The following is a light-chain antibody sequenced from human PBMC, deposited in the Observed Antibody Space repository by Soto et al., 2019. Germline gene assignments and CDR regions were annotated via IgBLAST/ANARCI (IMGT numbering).Light chain of an antibody. CDR3: QQYYSAPMT. Sequence: TQCLYSLDMYPRQRAHTHCKHILSIVSSSNNNNYLAWYQQKAGQPPKLLIYWASTRESGVPDRFSGSGSGTDFTLTISSLQAEDVAVYYCQQYYSAPMTFGQGTKLDIK. CDR2: WAS. V-gene: IGKV4-1*01. CDR1: LSIVSSSNNNNY. J-gene: IGKJ5*01.